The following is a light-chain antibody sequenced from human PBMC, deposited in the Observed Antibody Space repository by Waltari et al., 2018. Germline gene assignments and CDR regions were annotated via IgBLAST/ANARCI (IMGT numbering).Light chain of an antibody. Sequence: SSELTQPPSVSVSPGQTARTSCSRDALPKQYGYWYQQKPGQAPMRVIYRDTERPSGIPERFSGFSSGTTVTLTISGVQAEDEADYYCQSADSSGTYWEFGGGTKLTVL. J-gene: IGLJ3*02. CDR3: QSADSSGTYWE. V-gene: IGLV3-25*03. CDR1: ALPKQY. CDR2: RDT.